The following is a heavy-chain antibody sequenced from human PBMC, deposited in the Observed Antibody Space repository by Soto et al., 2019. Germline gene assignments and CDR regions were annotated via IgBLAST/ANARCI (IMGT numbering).Heavy chain of an antibody. Sequence: GGSLRLSCAASGFTFSSYAMNWVRQAPGKGLEWVSVISGSGDSTYYADSVKGRFTISRDNSKNTLYLQMNSLGAEDTAVYYCARGVLVPAVMLLYDSPDYYYYGMDVWGHGTLVTVSS. CDR2: ISGSGDST. J-gene: IGHJ6*02. CDR3: ARGVLVPAVMLLYDSPDYYYYGMDV. V-gene: IGHV3-23*01. D-gene: IGHD2-2*01. CDR1: GFTFSSYA.